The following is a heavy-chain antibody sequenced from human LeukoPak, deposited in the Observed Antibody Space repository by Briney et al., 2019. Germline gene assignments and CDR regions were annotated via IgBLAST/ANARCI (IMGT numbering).Heavy chain of an antibody. Sequence: GASVKVSCKASGGTFSSYAISWVRQAPGQGLEWMGRIIPILGIANYAQKFQGRVTITADKSTSTAYMELSSLRSGDTAVYYCARDGFESGSYTLSGWGQGTLVTVSS. D-gene: IGHD1-26*01. J-gene: IGHJ4*02. V-gene: IGHV1-69*04. CDR2: IIPILGIA. CDR3: ARDGFESGSYTLSG. CDR1: GGTFSSYA.